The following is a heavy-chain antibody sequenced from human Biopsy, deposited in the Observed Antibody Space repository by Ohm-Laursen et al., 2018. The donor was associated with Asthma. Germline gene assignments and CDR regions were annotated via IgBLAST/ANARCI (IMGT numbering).Heavy chain of an antibody. V-gene: IGHV1-69*13. D-gene: IGHD2-2*01. CDR1: GGTFNTYA. Sequence: GASVKVSCKSLGGTFNTYAIGWVRQAPGHGLEWMGGINSVFGTTTYPQKFPDRVTITADDSTSTVYMELSSLRSEDTAVYYCARKAGSCISRTCYSLDFWGQGTLVTVSS. CDR2: INSVFGTT. J-gene: IGHJ4*02. CDR3: ARKAGSCISRTCYSLDF.